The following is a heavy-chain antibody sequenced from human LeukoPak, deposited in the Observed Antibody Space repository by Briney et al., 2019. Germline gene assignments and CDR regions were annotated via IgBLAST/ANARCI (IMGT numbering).Heavy chain of an antibody. D-gene: IGHD6-19*01. CDR3: ARERHGNDSGYSSGWPQGLGY. Sequence: GGSLRLSCAASGFTFSSYAMSWVRQAPGKGLEWVSAISGSGGSTYYADSVKGRFTISRDNSKNTLYLQMNSLRAEDTAVYYCARERHGNDSGYSSGWPQGLGYWGQGTLVTVPS. CDR2: ISGSGGST. V-gene: IGHV3-23*01. CDR1: GFTFSSYA. J-gene: IGHJ4*02.